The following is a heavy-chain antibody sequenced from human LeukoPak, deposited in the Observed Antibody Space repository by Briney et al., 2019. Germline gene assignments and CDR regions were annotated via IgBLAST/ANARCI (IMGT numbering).Heavy chain of an antibody. J-gene: IGHJ4*02. V-gene: IGHV4-34*01. CDR1: GGSFSGYY. CDR3: ARRGGYSGYEYDY. D-gene: IGHD5-12*01. Sequence: PSETLSLTCAVYGGSFSGYYWSWIRQPPGKGLEWIGEINHSGSTNYNPSLKSRVTISVDTSKNQFSPKLSSVTAADTAVYYCARRGGYSGYEYDYWGQGTLVTVSS. CDR2: INHSGST.